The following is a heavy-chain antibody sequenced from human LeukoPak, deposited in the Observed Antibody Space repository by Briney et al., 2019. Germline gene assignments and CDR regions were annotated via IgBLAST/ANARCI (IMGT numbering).Heavy chain of an antibody. D-gene: IGHD6-13*01. CDR2: ISSSSSYI. J-gene: IGHJ4*02. Sequence: PGGSLRLSCAASGFTFSSYSMNWVRQAPGKGLEWVSSISSSSSYIYYADSVKGRFTISRDNAKNSLYLQMNSLRAEDTAVYYCASGQQLGMNHFDYWGQGTLVTVSS. CDR3: ASGQQLGMNHFDY. V-gene: IGHV3-21*01. CDR1: GFTFSSYS.